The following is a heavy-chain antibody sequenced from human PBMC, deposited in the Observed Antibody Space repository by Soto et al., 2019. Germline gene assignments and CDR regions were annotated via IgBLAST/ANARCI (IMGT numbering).Heavy chain of an antibody. CDR2: ISWNSGSI. D-gene: IGHD3-3*01. V-gene: IGHV3-9*01. CDR1: GFTFDDYA. Sequence: GGSLRLSCAASGFTFDDYAMHWVRQAPGKGLEWVSGISWNSGSIGYADSVKGRFPISRDNAKNSLYLQMNSLRAEDTALYYCAKAAGQNDFCSGYYPGHFDYWGQGTLVTVSS. CDR3: AKAAGQNDFCSGYYPGHFDY. J-gene: IGHJ4*02.